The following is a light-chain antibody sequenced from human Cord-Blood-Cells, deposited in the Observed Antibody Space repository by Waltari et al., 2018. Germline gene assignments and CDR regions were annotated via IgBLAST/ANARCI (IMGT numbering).Light chain of an antibody. Sequence: QSVLTQPPSVSGAPGERVTVSCTGSSSNIGAGHDGHWYQQLPGTAPKLLIYGNRNRPSGVPERFSGSKSGTSASLAITGLRAEDEADYYGQSDDSSLSGWVFGGGTKLTVL. CDR1: SSNIGAGHD. V-gene: IGLV1-40*01. CDR3: QSDDSSLSGWV. J-gene: IGLJ3*02. CDR2: GNR.